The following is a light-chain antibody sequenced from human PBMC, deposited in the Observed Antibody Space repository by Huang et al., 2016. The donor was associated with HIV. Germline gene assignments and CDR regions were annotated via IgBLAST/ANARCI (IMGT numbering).Light chain of an antibody. Sequence: EVVMTQSPATLSVSPGKRATLPCRASQSVSSNLAWYQQKVGQAPRLLIYGASIRATGIPARVSGSGSGTEFTLTISSLQSEDFAVYYCQQYNNWPRTFGQGTKVEIK. J-gene: IGKJ1*01. V-gene: IGKV3-15*01. CDR3: QQYNNWPRT. CDR2: GAS. CDR1: QSVSSN.